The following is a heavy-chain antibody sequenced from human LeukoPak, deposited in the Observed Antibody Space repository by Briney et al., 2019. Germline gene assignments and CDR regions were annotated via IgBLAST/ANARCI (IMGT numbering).Heavy chain of an antibody. CDR2: IYYSGST. V-gene: IGHV4-38-2*01. J-gene: IGHJ5*02. CDR1: GYSINSGHY. D-gene: IGHD3-22*01. CDR3: ARRMYYYDSSGYGGYWLDP. Sequence: PSETLSLTCAVSGYSINSGHYWGWIRQPPGKGLEWIGYIYYSGSTNYNPSLKSRVTISVDTSKNQFSLKLSSVTAADTAVYYCARRMYYYDSSGYGGYWLDPWGQGTLVTVSS.